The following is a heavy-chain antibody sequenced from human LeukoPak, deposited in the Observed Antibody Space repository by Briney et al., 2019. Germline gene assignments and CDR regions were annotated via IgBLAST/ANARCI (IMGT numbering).Heavy chain of an antibody. CDR3: ARRYCSGGSCPLYFDY. CDR1: GFSLSASGVG. D-gene: IGHD2-15*01. V-gene: IGHV2-5*02. J-gene: IGHJ4*02. CDR2: IYWDDDK. Sequence: SGPTLVNPTQTLTLTCSFSGFSLSASGVGVGWIRQPPGKALEWLAVIYWDDDKRYSPSLKTRLTMTKDTSKNQVVLTMTDMDPVDTATYYCARRYCSGGSCPLYFDYWGQGTLVIVSS.